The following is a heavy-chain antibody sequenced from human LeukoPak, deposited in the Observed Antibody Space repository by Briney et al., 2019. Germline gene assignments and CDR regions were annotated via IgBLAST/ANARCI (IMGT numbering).Heavy chain of an antibody. V-gene: IGHV4-4*09. D-gene: IGHD1-26*01. CDR2: IYTSGGS. CDR3: ARLGSYHDF. J-gene: IGHJ4*02. Sequence: SETLSLTCTVSGASISNYYWSWIRQTPEKGLEWMGHIYTSGGSRYYPSLERRLTMSIDTSRKQLSLKLTSVTAADTAVYFCARLGSYHDFWGQGALVTVSS. CDR1: GASISNYY.